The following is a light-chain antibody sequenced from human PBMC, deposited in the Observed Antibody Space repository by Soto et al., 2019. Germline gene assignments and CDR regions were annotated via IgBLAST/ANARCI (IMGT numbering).Light chain of an antibody. CDR1: SSDVGGYDF. CDR2: EVT. J-gene: IGLJ1*01. V-gene: IGLV2-14*01. Sequence: QCALTQPASVSGSPGQSITISCTGTSSDVGGYDFVSWYRQYPGQAPKILIYEVTHRPSGVPDRFSGSKPGNTASLTISGLQADDEADYYCSSYTITSSPVFGPGTKLTVL. CDR3: SSYTITSSPV.